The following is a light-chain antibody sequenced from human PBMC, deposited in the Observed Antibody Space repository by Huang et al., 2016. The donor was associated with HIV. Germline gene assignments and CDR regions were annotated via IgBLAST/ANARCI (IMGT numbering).Light chain of an antibody. CDR3: QQYDGLPYT. CDR2: DAS. J-gene: IGKJ2*01. Sequence: DIQMTQSPSSLSTFIGDKVTITCQASQDIGNYLNWYQQRPGKAPKLLIYDASSLETGVTSRFSGGGSGTTFTFTITNLRPEDVATYCCQQYDGLPYTFGQGTLIEI. CDR1: QDIGNY. V-gene: IGKV1-33*01.